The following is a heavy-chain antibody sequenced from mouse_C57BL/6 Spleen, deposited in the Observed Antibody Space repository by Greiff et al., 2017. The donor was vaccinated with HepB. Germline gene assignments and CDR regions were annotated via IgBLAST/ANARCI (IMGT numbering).Heavy chain of an antibody. D-gene: IGHD2-5*01. J-gene: IGHJ4*01. V-gene: IGHV1-81*01. Sequence: QVHVKQSGAELARPGASVKLSCKASGYTFTSYGISWVKQRTGQGLEWIGEIYPRSGNTYYNEKFKGKATLTADKSSSTAYMELRSLTSEDSAVYFCARRHSNYGAMDYWGQGTSVTVSS. CDR1: GYTFTSYG. CDR2: IYPRSGNT. CDR3: ARRHSNYGAMDY.